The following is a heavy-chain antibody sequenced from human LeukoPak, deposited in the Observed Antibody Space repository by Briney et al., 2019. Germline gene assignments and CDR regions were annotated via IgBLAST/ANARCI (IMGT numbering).Heavy chain of an antibody. J-gene: IGHJ3*02. Sequence: ASGNVSFKASVYTFTYYYMDWVGQAPGEGLELIACINPIGGGTNYAHTFHGRVTMTRDTSITMAYMEVSRLSSDDDGVSFYERARVAAAGRAWDAFDIWGQGTMVTVSS. CDR1: VYTFTYYY. D-gene: IGHD6-13*01. V-gene: IGHV1-2*07. CDR2: INPIGGGT. CDR3: ERARVAAAGRAWDAFDI.